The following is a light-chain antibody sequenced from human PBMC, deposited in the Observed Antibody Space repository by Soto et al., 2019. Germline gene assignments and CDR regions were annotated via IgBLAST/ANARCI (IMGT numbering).Light chain of an antibody. CDR2: RNN. Sequence: QSVLTQPPSASETPGQRVAISCSGGRSNIGSNYVYWYQQLPGTAPKLLIYRNNQRPSGVPDRFSGSKSGTSASLAISGLRSEDEADYYCAAWDDSLRGVLFGGGTKLTVL. J-gene: IGLJ2*01. CDR3: AAWDDSLRGVL. CDR1: RSNIGSNY. V-gene: IGLV1-47*01.